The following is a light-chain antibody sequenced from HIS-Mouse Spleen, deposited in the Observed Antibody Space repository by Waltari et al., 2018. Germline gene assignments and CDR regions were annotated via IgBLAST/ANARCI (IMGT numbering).Light chain of an antibody. Sequence: QSALTQPASVSGSPGQSITISCTGTSSDVGSYNLVSWYQQHPDKAPKLMIYEGSKRPSGVSNRFSGSKSGNTASLTSSGLQAEDEADYYCCSYAGSSTYVFGTGTKVTVL. V-gene: IGLV2-23*01. CDR1: SSDVGSYNL. CDR2: EGS. CDR3: CSYAGSSTYV. J-gene: IGLJ1*01.